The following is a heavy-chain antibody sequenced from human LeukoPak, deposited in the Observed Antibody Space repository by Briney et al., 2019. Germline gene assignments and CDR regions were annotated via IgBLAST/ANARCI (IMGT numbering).Heavy chain of an antibody. J-gene: IGHJ4*02. CDR1: GGSISSSSYY. CDR2: IYYSGST. D-gene: IGHD5-18*01. CDR3: ARWESYGYPHDLDY. V-gene: IGHV4-39*01. Sequence: KRSETLSLTCTVSGGSISSSSYYWGWIRQPPGKGLEWIGSIYYSGSTYYNPSLKSRVTISVDTSKNQFSLKLSSVTAADTAVYYCARWESYGYPHDLDYWGQGTLVTVSS.